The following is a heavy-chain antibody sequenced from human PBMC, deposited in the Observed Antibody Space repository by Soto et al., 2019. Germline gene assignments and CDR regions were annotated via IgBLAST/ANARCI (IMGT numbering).Heavy chain of an antibody. J-gene: IGHJ1*01. Sequence: QVQLVESGGGVVQTGTSLRVSCVGSGLTFRSYVIHWVRQAPGKGLEWVALTSYDGSDKYYGDSVRGRFTISRDNSRNTVDLQMDSLRLEDTAVYYCARWGTTGGLDVCGQGTLVSVSS. D-gene: IGHD3-16*01. V-gene: IGHV3-30*19. CDR3: ARWGTTGGLDV. CDR2: TSYDGSDK. CDR1: GLTFRSYV.